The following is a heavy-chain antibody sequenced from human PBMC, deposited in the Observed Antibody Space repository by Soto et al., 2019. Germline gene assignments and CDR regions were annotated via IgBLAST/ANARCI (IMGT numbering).Heavy chain of an antibody. J-gene: IGHJ3*02. Sequence: LSLTCTVSGGSISSSSYYWGWIRQPPGKGLEWIGSIYYSGSTYYNPSLKSRVTISVDTSKNQFSLKLSSVTAADTAVYYCARKGRYCSGGSCYGSSRAFDIWGQGTMVTVSS. V-gene: IGHV4-39*01. CDR2: IYYSGST. CDR1: GGSISSSSYY. CDR3: ARKGRYCSGGSCYGSSRAFDI. D-gene: IGHD2-15*01.